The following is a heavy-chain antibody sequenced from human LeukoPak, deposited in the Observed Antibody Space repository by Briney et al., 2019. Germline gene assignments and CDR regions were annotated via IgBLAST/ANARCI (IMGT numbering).Heavy chain of an antibody. J-gene: IGHJ4*02. CDR3: AREGGYCYGASCRFFDS. V-gene: IGHV3-21*01. CDR2: INSRRYI. Sequence: GGSLRLSCAASGFTFSSYSMNWVRQAPGKGLEWFSSINSRRYIYSADSVKGRFTISRDNDKNSVYLQMNSLRAEDTAVYYCAREGGYCYGASCRFFDSWGQGTLLTVSS. CDR1: GFTFSSYS. D-gene: IGHD2-15*01.